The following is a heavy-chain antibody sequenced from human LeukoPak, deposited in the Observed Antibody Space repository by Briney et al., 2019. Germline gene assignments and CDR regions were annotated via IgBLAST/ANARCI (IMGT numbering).Heavy chain of an antibody. V-gene: IGHV1-69*13. CDR2: IIPIFGTA. D-gene: IGHD6-19*01. J-gene: IGHJ3*02. Sequence: SVKVSCKASGGTFSSYAISWVRQAPGQGLEWMGGIIPIFGTANYAQKFQGRVTITADESTSTAYMELSSLRSEDTAVYYCARDARGSSGWNYAFDIWGQGTMVTVSS. CDR1: GGTFSSYA. CDR3: ARDARGSSGWNYAFDI.